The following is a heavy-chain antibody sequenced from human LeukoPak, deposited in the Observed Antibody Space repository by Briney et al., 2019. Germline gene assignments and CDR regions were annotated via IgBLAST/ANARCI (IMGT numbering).Heavy chain of an antibody. V-gene: IGHV1-69*05. J-gene: IGHJ3*02. Sequence: SVKVSCKASGGTFSSYAISWVRQAPGQGLEWMGGIIPIFGTANYAQKFQGRVTITTDESTSTAYMELSSLRSEDTVVYYCARSYDSSGFFDAFDIWGQGTTVTVSS. CDR2: IIPIFGTA. CDR3: ARSYDSSGFFDAFDI. CDR1: GGTFSSYA. D-gene: IGHD3-22*01.